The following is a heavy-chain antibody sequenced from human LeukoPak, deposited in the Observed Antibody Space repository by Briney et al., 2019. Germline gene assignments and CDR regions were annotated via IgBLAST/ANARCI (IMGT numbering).Heavy chain of an antibody. D-gene: IGHD2-21*02. J-gene: IGHJ4*02. V-gene: IGHV4-4*07. CDR1: GVSISSYY. Sequence: SETLSLTCTVSGVSISSYYWSWIGQPAGKGLEWIGRIYTSGSTNYNPSLKSRVTMSVDTSKNQFSLKLRSVTAADTAVYYCARVQTDSRFDYWGQGTLVTVSS. CDR3: ARVQTDSRFDY. CDR2: IYTSGST.